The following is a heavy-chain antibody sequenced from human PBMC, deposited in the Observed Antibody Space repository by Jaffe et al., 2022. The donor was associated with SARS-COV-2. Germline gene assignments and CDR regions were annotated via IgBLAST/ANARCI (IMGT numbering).Heavy chain of an antibody. CDR3: ARDSQLRYFDYSPNYYYYGMDV. V-gene: IGHV4-31*03. CDR2: IYYSGST. Sequence: QVQLQESGPGLVKPSQTLSLTCTVSGGSISSGGYYWSWIRQHPGKGLEWIGYIYYSGSTYYNPSLKSRVTISVDTSKNQFSLKLSSVTAADTAVYYCARDSQLRYFDYSPNYYYYGMDVWGQGTTVTVSS. J-gene: IGHJ6*02. D-gene: IGHD3-9*01. CDR1: GGSISSGGYY.